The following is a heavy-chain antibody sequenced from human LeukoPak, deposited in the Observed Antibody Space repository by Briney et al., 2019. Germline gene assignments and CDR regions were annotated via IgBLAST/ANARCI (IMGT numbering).Heavy chain of an antibody. CDR1: GGSVSSYY. D-gene: IGHD5-12*01. J-gene: IGHJ4*02. CDR2: IFYSGNT. Sequence: PSETLSLTCTVSGGSVSSYYWSWIRQPPGKGLEWIGYIFYSGNTNYNPSLKSRVTISVDTSKNQFSLKLSSVTAADTAVYFCARGGSSGYDPFDYWGQGTLVTVSS. V-gene: IGHV4-59*02. CDR3: ARGGSSGYDPFDY.